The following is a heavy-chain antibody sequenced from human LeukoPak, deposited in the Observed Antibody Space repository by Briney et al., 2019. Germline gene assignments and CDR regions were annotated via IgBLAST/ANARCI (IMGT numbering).Heavy chain of an antibody. Sequence: GRSLRLSCAASGFTFSSYGIHWVRQAPGKGLEWVAFISYDATNKYYADSVKGRFTLSRDNSKNTLYLQTNTLRDEDTAVYYCAKASSNYFYYFEYWGQGTLVTVSS. J-gene: IGHJ4*02. D-gene: IGHD2/OR15-2a*01. CDR3: AKASSNYFYYFEY. CDR2: ISYDATNK. V-gene: IGHV3-30*18. CDR1: GFTFSSYG.